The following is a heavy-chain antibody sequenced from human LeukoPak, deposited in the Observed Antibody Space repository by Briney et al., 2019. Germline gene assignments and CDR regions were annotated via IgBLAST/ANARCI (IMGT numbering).Heavy chain of an antibody. CDR2: ISSSSSYI. V-gene: IGHV3-21*01. CDR1: GFTFSSYS. D-gene: IGHD3-22*01. Sequence: GGSLRLSCAASGFTFSSYSMNWVRQAPGKGLEWFSSISSSSSYIYYADSVKGRFTISRDNAKNSLYLQMNSLRAEDTAVYYCAIHYYDSSGYNDYWGQGTLVTVSS. J-gene: IGHJ4*02. CDR3: AIHYYDSSGYNDY.